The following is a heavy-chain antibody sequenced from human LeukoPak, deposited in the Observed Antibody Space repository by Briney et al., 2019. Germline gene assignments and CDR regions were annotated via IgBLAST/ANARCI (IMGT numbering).Heavy chain of an antibody. D-gene: IGHD3-10*01. CDR2: IYSSDYT. J-gene: IGHJ4*02. CDR1: GFLVNANH. V-gene: IGHV3-66*01. CDR3: ATERPDSRVLDY. Sequence: PGGSLRLSCAASGFLVNANHMNWVRQAPGKGLEWVSIIYSSDYTYYADSVKGRFTISRDNSKNTLYLQMNSLRVEDSAVYYCATERPDSRVLDYWGQGLVATVSS.